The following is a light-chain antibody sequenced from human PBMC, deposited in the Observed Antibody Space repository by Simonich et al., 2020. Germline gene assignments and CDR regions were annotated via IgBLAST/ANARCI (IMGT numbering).Light chain of an antibody. V-gene: IGLV2-23*01. J-gene: IGLJ2*01. Sequence: QSALTQPASVSGSPGQSITISCTGTSSDVGSYNLVSWYQQHPGKAPKLMIYEGSKRPSVVSNRFSGFKSGNTASLTIAGLQAEDEADYYCCSYAGSVVFGGGTKLTVL. CDR1: SSDVGSYNL. CDR2: EGS. CDR3: CSYAGSVV.